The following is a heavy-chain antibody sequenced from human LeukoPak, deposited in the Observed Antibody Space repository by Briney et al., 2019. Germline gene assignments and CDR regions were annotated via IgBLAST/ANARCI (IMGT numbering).Heavy chain of an antibody. D-gene: IGHD6-6*01. V-gene: IGHV4-39*01. CDR1: GGSISSSSYY. CDR3: IRDRGYSSSSSDY. J-gene: IGHJ4*02. Sequence: SETLSLTCTVSGGSISSSSYYWGWIRQPPGKGLEWIGSIYYSGSTYYNPSLKSRLTISVDTSKNQFPLKLSSVTAADTAVYYCIRDRGYSSSSSDYWGQGTLVTVSS. CDR2: IYYSGST.